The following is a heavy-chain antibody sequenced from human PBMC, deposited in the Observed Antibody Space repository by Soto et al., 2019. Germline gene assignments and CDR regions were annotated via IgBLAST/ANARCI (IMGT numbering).Heavy chain of an antibody. CDR3: ARWRYGDY. CDR1: GYAFTTYG. D-gene: IGHD1-1*01. V-gene: IGHV1-18*01. Sequence: QVHLVQSGAEVKKPGASVKVSCKGSGYAFTTYGITWVRQAPGQGLEWMGWISAHNGNTNYAQKRQGRVTVTRDPSTSAADIELRSLRSDDTAVYYCARWRYGDYWGQGALVTVSS. J-gene: IGHJ4*02. CDR2: ISAHNGNT.